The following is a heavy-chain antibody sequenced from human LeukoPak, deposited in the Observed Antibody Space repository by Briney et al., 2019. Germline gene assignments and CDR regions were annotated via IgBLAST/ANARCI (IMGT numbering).Heavy chain of an antibody. CDR2: ISGSGGST. J-gene: IGHJ5*02. D-gene: IGHD6-13*01. CDR3: AKDLRCST. Sequence: GGSLSLSFAASGFPFSSYAMSWVRPAPGKGLEWVSAISGSGGSTYYADSVKGRFTISRDNSQNALYLQMTSLRADDTAVYYCAKDLRCSTWGQGTLVTVSS. CDR1: GFPFSSYA. V-gene: IGHV3-23*01.